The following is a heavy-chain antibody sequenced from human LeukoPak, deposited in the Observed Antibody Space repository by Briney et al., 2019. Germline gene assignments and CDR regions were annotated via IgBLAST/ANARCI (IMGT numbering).Heavy chain of an antibody. V-gene: IGHV4-59*01. CDR3: ARLSRGTSAGFDY. D-gene: IGHD3-10*01. Sequence: SETLSVTCTVSGGSFSSYYWNWIRQPPGKGLEWIAYIYYSGSTNYNPSLKSRVTISVDTSKNHFSLKLSSVTAADTAVYYCARLSRGTSAGFDYWGQGTLVTVSS. CDR2: IYYSGST. CDR1: GGSFSSYY. J-gene: IGHJ4*02.